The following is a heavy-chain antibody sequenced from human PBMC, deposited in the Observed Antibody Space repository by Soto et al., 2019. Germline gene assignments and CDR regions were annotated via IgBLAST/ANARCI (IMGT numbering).Heavy chain of an antibody. D-gene: IGHD6-19*01. V-gene: IGHV4-61*08. CDR2: ISSSGST. CDR3: ARGRYSSGWFGY. Sequence: QVQLQESGPGLVKPSETLSLTCTVSGVSVISNDYYWSWIWQPPGKGLERIGYISSSGSTDYNPSLKSRVIISVDTSKNQFSLTMYSVTAADTAVYYCARGRYSSGWFGYWGQGAMVTVSS. CDR1: GVSVISNDYY. J-gene: IGHJ4*02.